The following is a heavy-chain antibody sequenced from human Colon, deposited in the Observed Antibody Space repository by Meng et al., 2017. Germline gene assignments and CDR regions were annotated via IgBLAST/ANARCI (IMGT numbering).Heavy chain of an antibody. Sequence: QVQLIQSGAEGKRPGASVKVSCKASGYTFTSYTMHWVRQAPGQRLEWMGWINTGNGYTKYSQKFQDRVTITRDTSASTAYMELSSLRSEDTAVYYCASAHYGSSGSVDYWGQGTLVTVSS. J-gene: IGHJ4*02. CDR1: GYTFTSYT. D-gene: IGHD3-22*01. V-gene: IGHV1-3*04. CDR2: INTGNGYT. CDR3: ASAHYGSSGSVDY.